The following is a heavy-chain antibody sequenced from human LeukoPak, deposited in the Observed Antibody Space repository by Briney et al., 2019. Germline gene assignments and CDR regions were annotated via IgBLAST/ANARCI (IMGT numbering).Heavy chain of an antibody. CDR2: ISYDGSNK. CDR1: GFTFSSYA. J-gene: IGHJ5*02. D-gene: IGHD6-13*01. CDR3: AREGQPYNWFDP. V-gene: IGHV3-30*01. Sequence: GGSLRLSCAASGFTFSSYAMHWVRQAPGKGLEWVAVISYDGSNKYYADSVKGRFTISRDDSKKPLYLQMNSLRAEDTAVYYCAREGQPYNWFDPWGQGTLVTVSS.